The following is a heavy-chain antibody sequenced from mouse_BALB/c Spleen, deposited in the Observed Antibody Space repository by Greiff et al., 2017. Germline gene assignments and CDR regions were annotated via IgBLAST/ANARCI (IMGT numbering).Heavy chain of an antibody. D-gene: IGHD1-2*01. CDR3: ARITTATAWFAY. V-gene: IGHV3-6*02. J-gene: IGHJ3*01. CDR2: ISYDGSN. CDR1: GYSITSGYY. Sequence: EVKLQESGPGLVKPSPSLSLTCSVTGYSITSGYYWNWIRQFPGNKLEWMGYISYDGSNNYNPSLKNRISITRDTSKNQFFLKLNSVTTEDTATYYCARITTATAWFAYWGQGTLVTVSA.